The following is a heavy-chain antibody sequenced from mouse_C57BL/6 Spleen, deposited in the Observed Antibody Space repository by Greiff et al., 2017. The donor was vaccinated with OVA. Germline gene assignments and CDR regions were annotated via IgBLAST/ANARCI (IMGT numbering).Heavy chain of an antibody. CDR3: AREGDSNDFAY. Sequence: DVQLQESGPGLVKPSQSLSLTCSVTGYSITSGYYWNWIRQFPGNKLEWMGYISYDGSNNYNPSIKNRISITRDTTKNQFFLKLNSVTTEDTATYYCAREGDSNDFAYWGQGTLVTVSA. J-gene: IGHJ3*01. V-gene: IGHV3-6*01. CDR2: ISYDGSN. D-gene: IGHD2-5*01. CDR1: GYSITSGYY.